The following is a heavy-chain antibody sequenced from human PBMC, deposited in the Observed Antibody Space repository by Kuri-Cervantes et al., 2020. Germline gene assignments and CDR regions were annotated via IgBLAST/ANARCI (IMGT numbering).Heavy chain of an antibody. V-gene: IGHV1-69*05. Sequence: VKVSCKASGGTFSSYAISWVRQAPGQGLEWMGGIIPIFGTANYAQKLQGRVTMTTDTSTSTAYMELRSLRSDDTALYYCARDCRPSRAPSNDAFDIWGQGTMVTVSS. CDR2: IIPIFGTA. CDR1: GGTFSSYA. D-gene: IGHD5-24*01. J-gene: IGHJ3*02. CDR3: ARDCRPSRAPSNDAFDI.